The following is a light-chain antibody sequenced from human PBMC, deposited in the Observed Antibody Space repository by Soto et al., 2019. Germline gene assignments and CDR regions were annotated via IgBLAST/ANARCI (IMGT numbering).Light chain of an antibody. CDR3: CSYTSTSTGV. CDR1: SSDVGGYNF. V-gene: IGLV2-14*01. CDR2: EVS. Sequence: QSVLPPPASVSGSPGQSITISCPGTSSDVGGYNFVSWYQQHPGKAPKLMIYEVSNRPSGVSDRFSGSKSGNTASLTISGLQAEDEADYYCCSYTSTSTGVFGTGTKVTV. J-gene: IGLJ1*01.